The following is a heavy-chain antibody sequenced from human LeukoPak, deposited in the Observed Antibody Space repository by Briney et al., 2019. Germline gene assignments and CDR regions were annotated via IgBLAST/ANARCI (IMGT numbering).Heavy chain of an antibody. V-gene: IGHV1-46*01. Sequence: VASVKVSCKASGYTFTVYHMHWVRQAPGQGLEWMRIINPSDGSTTYAQKFQGRVSITRDMSTSTIYMELSSLRSDDTAAYYCARSVTIFGVATLGYWGQGTPVTVSS. CDR2: INPSDGST. J-gene: IGHJ4*02. D-gene: IGHD3-3*01. CDR3: ARSVTIFGVATLGY. CDR1: GYTFTVYH.